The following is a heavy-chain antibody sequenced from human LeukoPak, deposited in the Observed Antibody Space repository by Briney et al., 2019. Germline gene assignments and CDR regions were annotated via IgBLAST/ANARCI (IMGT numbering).Heavy chain of an antibody. D-gene: IGHD2/OR15-2a*01. CDR2: IRYNGVDT. J-gene: IGHJ4*02. CDR1: GFTFSTYS. CDR3: AILSWDGRGSFF. V-gene: IGHV3-23*01. Sequence: GGSLRLSCAASGFTFSTYSLSWVRQAPGKGLEWVSAIRYNGVDTYYADSVRGRFTISRDNSRDTLSLQMKSLRADDTAVYFCAILSWDGRGSFFWGQGTLVTVSS.